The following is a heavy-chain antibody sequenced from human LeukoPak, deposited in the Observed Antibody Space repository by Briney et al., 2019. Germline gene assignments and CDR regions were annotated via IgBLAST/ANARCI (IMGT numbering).Heavy chain of an antibody. CDR2: ISYDGSNK. Sequence: GGSLRLSCAASGFTFSSYAMHWVRQAPGKGLEWVAVISYDGSNKYYADSVKGRFTISRDNSKNTLYLQMNSLRAEDTAVYYCARGGYGYDDAFDIWGQGTMVTVSS. V-gene: IGHV3-30-3*01. J-gene: IGHJ3*02. D-gene: IGHD5-12*01. CDR3: ARGGYGYDDAFDI. CDR1: GFTFSSYA.